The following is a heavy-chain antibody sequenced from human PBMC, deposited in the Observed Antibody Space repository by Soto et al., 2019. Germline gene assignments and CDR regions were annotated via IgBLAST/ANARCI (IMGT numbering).Heavy chain of an antibody. J-gene: IGHJ4*02. CDR1: GYTFTGHG. D-gene: IGHD2-15*01. CDR2: ISPYNGDT. CDR3: ARDRVEGYCRGGSCYSPGY. Sequence: ASVKVSCKASGYTFTGHGISWVRQAPGQGLEWVGWISPYNGDTNYAQKVQDRVSMTTDTSTRTAYMELRSLRSDDTAVYYCARDRVEGYCRGGSCYSPGYWGQGTLVTVSS. V-gene: IGHV1-18*01.